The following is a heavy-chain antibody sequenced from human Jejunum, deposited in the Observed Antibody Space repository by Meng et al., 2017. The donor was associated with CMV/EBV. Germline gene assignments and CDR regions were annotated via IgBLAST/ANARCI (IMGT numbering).Heavy chain of an antibody. CDR3: ARSGYYYDTTGYSPFDY. V-gene: IGHV4-4*07. CDR2: IYTNGRA. J-gene: IGHJ4*02. CDR1: GVCLSSSS. Sequence: QSLLAEVRPEVLLLADNRAVACPVSGVCLSSSSLNWIRHDAGKELEWIGRIYTNGRAIYHTSLVSRVYISEDTSNNLFSLRLNSVTAADTAVYYCARSGYYYDTTGYSPFDYWGQGALVTVSS. D-gene: IGHD3-22*01.